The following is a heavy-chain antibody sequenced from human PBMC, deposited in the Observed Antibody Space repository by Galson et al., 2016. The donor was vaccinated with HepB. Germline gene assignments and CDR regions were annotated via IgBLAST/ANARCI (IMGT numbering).Heavy chain of an antibody. CDR3: AKEPSSVPGGVFDF. J-gene: IGHJ4*02. V-gene: IGHV3-23*01. CDR1: GFTFSSYS. D-gene: IGHD2-8*02. CDR2: ISGGGITK. Sequence: SLRLSCAASGFTFSSYSMSWVRQPPGKGLEWVSAISGGGITKDYEDSVKGRFTISRDNSKNTLYLQLNSLRADDTALYYCAKEPSSVPGGVFDFWGQGILVAVSS.